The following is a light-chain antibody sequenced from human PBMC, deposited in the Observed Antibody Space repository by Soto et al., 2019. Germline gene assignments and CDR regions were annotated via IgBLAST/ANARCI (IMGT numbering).Light chain of an antibody. V-gene: IGKV1-39*01. CDR2: DAS. CDR1: QSISSY. J-gene: IGKJ1*01. Sequence: DIQMTQSPSSLSASVGDRVTITCRASQSISSYLNWYQQKPGKAPKFLIYDASSLQSGVPSRFSGSGSGTDFTLTISSLQPEDFATYYCQQSYSTPWTFDQGTKVEIK. CDR3: QQSYSTPWT.